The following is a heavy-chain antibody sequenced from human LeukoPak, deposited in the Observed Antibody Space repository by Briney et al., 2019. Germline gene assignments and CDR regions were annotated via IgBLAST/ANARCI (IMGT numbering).Heavy chain of an antibody. CDR3: ERDYCSSTSCYVAFDP. V-gene: IGHV1-18*01. CDR1: GYTFTSYG. J-gene: IGHJ5*02. CDR2: ISAYNGNT. Sequence: GASVKVSCKASGYTFTSYGISWVRQAPGQGLEWMGWISAYNGNTNYAQKLQGRGTMTTDTSTSTAYMELRSLRSDDTAVYYCERDYCSSTSCYVAFDPWGQGTLVTVSS. D-gene: IGHD2-2*01.